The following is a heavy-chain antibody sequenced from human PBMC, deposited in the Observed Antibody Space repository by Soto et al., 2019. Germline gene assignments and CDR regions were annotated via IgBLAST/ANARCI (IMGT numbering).Heavy chain of an antibody. Sequence: PVGSLRLSCAASGFTFSNAWMSWVRQAPGKGLEWVGRIKSKTDGGTTDYAAPVKGRFTISRDDSKNTLYLQMNSLKTEDTAVYYCTTDNDFWSGYYEGRGRNYYYMDVWGKGTTVTVSS. CDR1: GFTFSNAW. CDR3: TTDNDFWSGYYEGRGRNYYYMDV. J-gene: IGHJ6*03. V-gene: IGHV3-15*01. D-gene: IGHD3-3*01. CDR2: IKSKTDGGTT.